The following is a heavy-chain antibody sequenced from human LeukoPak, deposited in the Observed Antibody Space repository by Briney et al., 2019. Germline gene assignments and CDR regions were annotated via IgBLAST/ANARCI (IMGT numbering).Heavy chain of an antibody. CDR1: GFTVSSNY. CDR2: IYSGGST. V-gene: IGHV3-53*01. CDR3: ARLSTACDILTGYYPNYFDY. D-gene: IGHD3-9*01. J-gene: IGHJ4*02. Sequence: PGGSLRLSCAASGFTVSSNYMSWVRQAPGKGLEWVSVIYSGGSTYYADSVKGRFTISRDNSKNTLYLQMNSLRAEDTAVYYCARLSTACDILTGYYPNYFDYWGQGTLVTVSS.